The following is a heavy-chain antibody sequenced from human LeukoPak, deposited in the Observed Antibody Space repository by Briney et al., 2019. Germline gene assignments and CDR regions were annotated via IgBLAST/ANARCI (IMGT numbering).Heavy chain of an antibody. D-gene: IGHD6-19*01. V-gene: IGHV1-2*02. CDR3: ARDLTGQWLVTGWFDP. CDR1: GYTFTGYY. J-gene: IGHJ5*02. Sequence: ASVKVSCKASGYTFTGYYMHWVRQAPGQGLEWMGWINPNSGGTNYAQKFQGRVTMTRDTSISTAYMELSRLRSDDTAVYYCARDLTGQWLVTGWFDPWGQGTLVTVSS. CDR2: INPNSGGT.